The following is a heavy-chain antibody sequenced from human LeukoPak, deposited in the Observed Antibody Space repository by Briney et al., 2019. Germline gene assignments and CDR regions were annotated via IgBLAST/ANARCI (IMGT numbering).Heavy chain of an antibody. CDR1: GFTFSSYS. CDR2: ISCSSSYI. J-gene: IGHJ4*02. CDR3: ARDRPYSGYDSPSDY. D-gene: IGHD5-12*01. Sequence: GGSLRLSCAASGFTFSSYSMNWVRQAPGKGLEWVSSISCSSSYIYYADSVKGRFTISRDNAKNSLYLQMNSLRAEDTAVYYCARDRPYSGYDSPSDYWGQGTLVTVSS. V-gene: IGHV3-21*01.